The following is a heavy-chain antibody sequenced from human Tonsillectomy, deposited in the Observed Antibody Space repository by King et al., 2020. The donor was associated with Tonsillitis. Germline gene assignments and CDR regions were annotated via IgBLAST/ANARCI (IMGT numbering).Heavy chain of an antibody. Sequence: QLVQSGTEVKKPGASVTVSCKASGYTFTSYGISWVRQAPGQGLEWMGWISTYNGNTNYAQKLQGRVSMTTDTSTSTAYMELRSLRSDDTAVYYCARDYPDYPVFQGWIYWGQGTLVTVSS. V-gene: IGHV1-18*04. D-gene: IGHD4-11*01. J-gene: IGHJ4*02. CDR1: GYTFTSYG. CDR2: ISTYNGNT. CDR3: ARDYPDYPVFQGWIY.